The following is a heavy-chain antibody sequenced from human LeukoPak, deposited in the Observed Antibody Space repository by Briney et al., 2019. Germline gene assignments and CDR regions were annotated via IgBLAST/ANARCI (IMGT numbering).Heavy chain of an antibody. D-gene: IGHD3-3*01. CDR3: AKSDFWSGYYPPPDY. Sequence: PGGSLRLSCAASGFTFSSYAMSWVRQAPGKGLEWVSAISGSGGSTYYADSVKGRFTISRDNSKNTLYLQMNNLRAEDTAVYYCAKSDFWSGYYPPPDYWGQGTLVTVSS. J-gene: IGHJ4*02. CDR2: ISGSGGST. CDR1: GFTFSSYA. V-gene: IGHV3-23*01.